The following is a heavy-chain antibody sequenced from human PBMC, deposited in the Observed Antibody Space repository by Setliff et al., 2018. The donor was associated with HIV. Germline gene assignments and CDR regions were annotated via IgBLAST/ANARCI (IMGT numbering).Heavy chain of an antibody. Sequence: PGGSLRLSCTISGFTVGSSYMAWVRQAPGKGLEWVSVIFLGGTTYFADSVRDRFTLSRDTSKNTLSLQMNRLRAEDTAVYYCSPWDYWGQGTLVTVSS. J-gene: IGHJ4*02. V-gene: IGHV3-53*01. CDR2: IFLGGTT. CDR3: SPWDY. CDR1: GFTVGSSY.